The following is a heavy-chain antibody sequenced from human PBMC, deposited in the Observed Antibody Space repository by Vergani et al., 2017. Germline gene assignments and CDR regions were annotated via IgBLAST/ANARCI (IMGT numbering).Heavy chain of an antibody. Sequence: QVQLVQSGAEVKKPGASVKVSCKASGYTFTSYYMHWVRQAPGQGLEWMGIINPSGGSTSYAQKFQGRVTMTTDTSTSTAYMELRSLRSDDTAVYYCATGYSSGWYDYWGQGTLVTVSS. V-gene: IGHV1-46*01. CDR2: INPSGGST. J-gene: IGHJ4*02. CDR1: GYTFTSYY. D-gene: IGHD6-19*01. CDR3: ATGYSSGWYDY.